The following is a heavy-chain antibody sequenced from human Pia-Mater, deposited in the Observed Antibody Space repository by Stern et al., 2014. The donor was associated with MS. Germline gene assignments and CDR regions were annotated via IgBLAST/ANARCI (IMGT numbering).Heavy chain of an antibody. V-gene: IGHV4-30-4*01. Sequence: QLQLQESGPGLVKPSQTLSLTCAVTGGSISSAEYYWSWIRQSPGKGLEWMGYIHNSGTTYYNPSLKSRVTISVDTSKNQFSLKVRSVTAADTAVYYCSRDADAYSLVFGYWGRGTVVTVSS. CDR1: GGSISSAEYY. J-gene: IGHJ4*02. CDR3: SRDADAYSLVFGY. D-gene: IGHD5-24*01. CDR2: IHNSGTT.